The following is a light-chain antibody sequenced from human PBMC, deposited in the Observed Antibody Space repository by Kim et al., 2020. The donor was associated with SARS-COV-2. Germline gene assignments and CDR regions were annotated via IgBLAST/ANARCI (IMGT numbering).Light chain of an antibody. J-gene: IGKJ4*01. V-gene: IGKV1-5*01. CDR2: DAS. CDR1: QSISRG. Sequence: DIQMTQSPSTLSASVGDKVTITCRASQSISRGVAWYQQKPGKAPKLLIYDASSLESGVPSRFSGSGSGTEFTLTISSLQPDDFATYYCQQYNSYPLTFGGGTKVDIK. CDR3: QQYNSYPLT.